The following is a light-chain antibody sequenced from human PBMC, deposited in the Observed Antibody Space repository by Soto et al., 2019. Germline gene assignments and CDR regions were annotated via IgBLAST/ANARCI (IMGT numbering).Light chain of an antibody. CDR3: PHSGSSPCP. J-gene: IGKJ1*01. V-gene: IGKV3-20*01. CDR1: QSVSNK. CDR2: DTS. Sequence: IGVTHSPATLSVSPGERATLSCRASQSVSNKLAWYQHKPGQAPRVLIYDTSSRATGIPDRFSGSGSGTDFTLTISRLEPEDFAVYYSPHSGSSPCPSAQRTKVAI.